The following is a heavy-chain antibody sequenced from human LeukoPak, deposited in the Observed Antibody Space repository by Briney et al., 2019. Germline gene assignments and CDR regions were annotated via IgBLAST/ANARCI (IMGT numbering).Heavy chain of an antibody. Sequence: PSETLSLTCTVSGGSISSSSYYWGWIRQPPGKGLEWIGSIYYSGSTYYNPSLKSRVTISVDTSKNQFSLKLSSVTAADTAVYYCARERGYQGKYFDYWGQGTLVTVSS. CDR1: GGSISSSSYY. CDR3: ARERGYQGKYFDY. D-gene: IGHD3-3*01. CDR2: IYYSGST. V-gene: IGHV4-39*07. J-gene: IGHJ4*02.